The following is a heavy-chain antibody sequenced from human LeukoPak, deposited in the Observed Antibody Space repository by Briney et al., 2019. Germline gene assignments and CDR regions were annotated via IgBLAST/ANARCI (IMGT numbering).Heavy chain of an antibody. J-gene: IGHJ4*02. Sequence: GRSLRLSCAASGFTFSSYAMHWVRQAPGKGLEWVAVISYDGSIKYYADSVKGRFTISRDNSKNTLYLQMNSLRAEDTAVYYCARDLYSSSWYGGYFDYWGQGTLVTVSS. CDR3: ARDLYSSSWYGGYFDY. CDR2: ISYDGSIK. V-gene: IGHV3-30*04. CDR1: GFTFSSYA. D-gene: IGHD6-13*01.